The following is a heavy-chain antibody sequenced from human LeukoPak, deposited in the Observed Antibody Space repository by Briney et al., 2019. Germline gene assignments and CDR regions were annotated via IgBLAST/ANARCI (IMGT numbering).Heavy chain of an antibody. Sequence: SVKVSCKASGGTFSSYAISWVRQAPGQGLEWMGRIIPILGIANYAQKFQGRVTITADKSTSTAYMELSSLRSEDTAVYYCASNSYGQSTEFGIAAAGTDYWGQGTLVTVSS. CDR1: GGTFSSYA. D-gene: IGHD6-13*01. J-gene: IGHJ4*02. CDR3: ASNSYGQSTEFGIAAAGTDY. CDR2: IIPILGIA. V-gene: IGHV1-69*04.